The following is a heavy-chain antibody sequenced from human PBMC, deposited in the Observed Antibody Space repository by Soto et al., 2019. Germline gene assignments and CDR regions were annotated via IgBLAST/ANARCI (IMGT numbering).Heavy chain of an antibody. CDR1: GRSFSGYW. V-gene: IGHV5-51*01. D-gene: IGHD2-15*01. CDR3: VRHTSTLDQ. J-gene: IGHJ5*02. Sequence: EVQLVPSGAEVKKPGESLRLSCQGSGRSFSGYWIAWLRQVPGKGLEWMGIIYPGDSDTRYSPSFQGQVTISADMSINTAYLQWSTLKASDSAIYYCVRHTSTLDQWGQGTRVTVSS. CDR2: IYPGDSDT.